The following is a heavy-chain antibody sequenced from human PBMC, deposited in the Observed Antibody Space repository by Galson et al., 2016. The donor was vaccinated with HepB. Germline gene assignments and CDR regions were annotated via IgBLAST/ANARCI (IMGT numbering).Heavy chain of an antibody. CDR3: ARRHEYCPPVGCSVDY. D-gene: IGHD2/OR15-2a*01. CDR2: DSMAGRRK. J-gene: IGHJ4*02. CDR1: GFTFSNYG. V-gene: IGHV3-30*03. Sequence: SLRLSCAASGFTFSNYGMHWVRQAPGKGLEWVAADSMAGRRKFYADSVRGRFTISRDNSNSMLFLQMSSLRADDTAVYYCARRHEYCPPVGCSVDYWGQGTLVSVPS.